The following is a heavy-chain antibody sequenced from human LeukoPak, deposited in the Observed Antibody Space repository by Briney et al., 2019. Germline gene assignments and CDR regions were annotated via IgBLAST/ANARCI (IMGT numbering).Heavy chain of an antibody. D-gene: IGHD3-10*01. Sequence: SETLSLTCAVYGGSFSGYYWSWIRQPPGKGLEWIGYIFYSGSTNYNPSLKSRVTMSVDMAKNQLSLRLTSVTAADTAVYYCARAKMIRGIIPFDYWGQGTRVTVSS. J-gene: IGHJ4*02. V-gene: IGHV4-59*01. CDR3: ARAKMIRGIIPFDY. CDR2: IFYSGST. CDR1: GGSFSGYY.